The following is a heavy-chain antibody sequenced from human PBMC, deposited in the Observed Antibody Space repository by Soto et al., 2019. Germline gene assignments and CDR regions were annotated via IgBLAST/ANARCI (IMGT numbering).Heavy chain of an antibody. CDR2: IRSNRSGGTQ. D-gene: IGHD1-26*01. J-gene: IGHJ4*02. CDR1: GFTFTLAW. Sequence: VGSLRLSCEASGFTFTLAWMSWVRQAPGKGLEWVGRIRSNRSGGTQDYAAPVRVRFTISSDDSKRTLFLQLNSRQIDDIAVYYCATEAIVGGTGGLFDNWGQGARGTAPQ. CDR3: ATEAIVGGTGGLFDN. V-gene: IGHV3-15*01.